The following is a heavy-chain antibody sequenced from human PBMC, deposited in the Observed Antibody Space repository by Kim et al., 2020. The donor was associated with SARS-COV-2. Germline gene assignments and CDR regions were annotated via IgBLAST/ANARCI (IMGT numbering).Heavy chain of an antibody. D-gene: IGHD2-2*01. J-gene: IGHJ5*02. V-gene: IGHV3-30*18. CDR3: AKDQKNIVVVPAGWWKSWFDP. CDR2: ISYDGSNK. CDR1: GFTFSSYG. Sequence: GGSLRLSCAASGFTFSSYGMHWVRQAPGKGLEWVAVISYDGSNKYYADSVKGRFTISRDNSKNTLYLQMNSLRAEDTAVYYCAKDQKNIVVVPAGWWKSWFDPWGQGTLVTVSS.